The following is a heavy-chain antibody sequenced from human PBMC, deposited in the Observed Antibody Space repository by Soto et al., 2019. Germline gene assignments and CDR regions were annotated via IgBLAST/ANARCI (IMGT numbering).Heavy chain of an antibody. CDR2: INHSGST. D-gene: IGHD3-3*01. CDR3: ARGKGVWSGYFRTPAFDY. V-gene: IGHV4-34*01. J-gene: IGHJ4*02. Sequence: SETLSLTCAVYGGSFSGYYWSWIRQPPGKGLEWIGEINHSGSTNYNPSLKSRVTISVDTSKNQFSLKLSSVTAADTAVYYCARGKGVWSGYFRTPAFDYWGQGTLVTVYS. CDR1: GGSFSGYY.